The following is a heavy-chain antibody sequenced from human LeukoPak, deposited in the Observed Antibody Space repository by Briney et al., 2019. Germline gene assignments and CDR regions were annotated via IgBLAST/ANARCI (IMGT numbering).Heavy chain of an antibody. V-gene: IGHV3-7*01. CDR3: ARDESGDNDAFDI. CDR1: GFTFSNYW. J-gene: IGHJ3*02. Sequence: GGSLRLSCEGSGFTFSNYWMGWVRQAPGKGLQWVANIKTDGSEKYYVDSVKGRFTISRGNAKNSLYLQMNSLRVEDTAVYYCARDESGDNDAFDIWGQGKMVTVSS. CDR2: IKTDGSEK. D-gene: IGHD2-21*01.